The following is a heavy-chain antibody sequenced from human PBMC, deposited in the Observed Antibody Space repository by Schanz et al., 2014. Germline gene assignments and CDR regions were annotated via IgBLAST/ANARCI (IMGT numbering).Heavy chain of an antibody. J-gene: IGHJ4*02. CDR1: GFTFSSYA. D-gene: IGHD5-18*01. CDR2: ISGSGGST. V-gene: IGHV3-23*01. Sequence: EVQLLESGGGLVQPGGSPRLSCAASGFTFSSYAMSWVRQAPGKGLEWVSAISGSGGSTYYADSVKGRFTISRDNSKTTVYLQMNSLRAEDTAVYYCAKDAENTAMITDYFDYWGQGTLVTVSS. CDR3: AKDAENTAMITDYFDY.